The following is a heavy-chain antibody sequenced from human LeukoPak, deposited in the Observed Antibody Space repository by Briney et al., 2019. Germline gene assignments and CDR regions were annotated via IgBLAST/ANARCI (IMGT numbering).Heavy chain of an antibody. J-gene: IGHJ4*02. Sequence: PSETLYLTCTVSGGSISSSSYYWGWIRQPPGKGLEWIGSIYYSGSTYYNPSLKSRVTISVDTSKNQFSLKLSSVTAADTAVYYCAREYYYDSSGYSNWGQGTLVTVSS. D-gene: IGHD3-22*01. CDR1: GGSISSSSYY. V-gene: IGHV4-39*07. CDR3: AREYYYDSSGYSN. CDR2: IYYSGST.